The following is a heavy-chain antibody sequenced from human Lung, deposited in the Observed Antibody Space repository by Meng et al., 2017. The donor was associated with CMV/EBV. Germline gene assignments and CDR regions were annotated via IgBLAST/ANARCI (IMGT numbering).Heavy chain of an antibody. J-gene: IGHJ4*02. CDR3: ARVVTALWGYYFDY. D-gene: IGHD2-21*02. Sequence: AQRQEPGPGLVMPSGTLPLTCAFSGGSISSSNWWSWVRQPPGKGLEWIGEIYHSGSTNYNPSLKSRVTISVDKSKNQFSLKLSSVTAADTAVYYCARVVTALWGYYFDYWGQGTLVTVSS. CDR2: IYHSGST. V-gene: IGHV4-4*02. CDR1: GGSISSSNW.